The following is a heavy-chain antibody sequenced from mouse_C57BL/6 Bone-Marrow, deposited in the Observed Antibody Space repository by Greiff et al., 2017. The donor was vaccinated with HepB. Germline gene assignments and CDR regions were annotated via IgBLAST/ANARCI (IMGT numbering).Heavy chain of an antibody. Sequence: QVQLQQSGSELRSPGSSVKLSCKDFDSEVFPIAYMSWVRQKPGHGFEWIGGILPSIGSTIYGEKFEDKATLDADTLSNTAYLELNSLTSEDAAIYYCARGKSYAMDYWGQGTSVTVSS. J-gene: IGHJ4*01. CDR3: ARGKSYAMDY. CDR1: DSEVFPIAY. V-gene: IGHV15-2*01. CDR2: ILPSIGST.